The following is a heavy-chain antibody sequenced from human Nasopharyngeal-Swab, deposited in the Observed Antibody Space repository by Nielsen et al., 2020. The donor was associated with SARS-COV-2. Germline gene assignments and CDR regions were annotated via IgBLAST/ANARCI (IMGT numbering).Heavy chain of an antibody. Sequence: GESLKISCAASGFTFSSYGMHWVRQAPGKGLEWVAVISYDGSNKYYADSVKGRFTISRDNSKSTLYLQMNSLRAEDTAVYYCAKDSSFDCSSTSCYSHFDYWGQGTLVTVSS. CDR1: GFTFSSYG. D-gene: IGHD2-2*01. J-gene: IGHJ4*02. CDR3: AKDSSFDCSSTSCYSHFDY. CDR2: ISYDGSNK. V-gene: IGHV3-30*18.